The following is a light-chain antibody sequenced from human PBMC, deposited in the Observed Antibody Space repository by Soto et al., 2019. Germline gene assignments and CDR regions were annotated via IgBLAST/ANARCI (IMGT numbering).Light chain of an antibody. CDR2: GAS. Sequence: ETVLTQSPGTLSLSPGERATLSCRASQSVSSTSLAWYQQKPDQAPRLLIYGASTRATGIPDRFSGSGSGTDFTLTISRLEPDDFAVYFCKQYDNSLWKFGQGTKVDIK. J-gene: IGKJ1*01. V-gene: IGKV3-20*01. CDR3: KQYDNSLWK. CDR1: QSVSSTS.